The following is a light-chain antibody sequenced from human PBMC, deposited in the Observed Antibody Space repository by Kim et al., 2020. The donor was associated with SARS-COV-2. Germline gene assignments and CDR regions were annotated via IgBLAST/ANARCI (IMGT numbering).Light chain of an antibody. CDR3: QQYYSWPII. CDR2: DAT. Sequence: ASTGCRVTITCRASQGINADLAWYQQKPGKAPKLLIYDATTLQSGVPSRFSGSGSGTDFTLTISRLQSEDFATYYCQQYYSWPIIFGQGTRLEIK. CDR1: QGINAD. J-gene: IGKJ5*01. V-gene: IGKV1-8*01.